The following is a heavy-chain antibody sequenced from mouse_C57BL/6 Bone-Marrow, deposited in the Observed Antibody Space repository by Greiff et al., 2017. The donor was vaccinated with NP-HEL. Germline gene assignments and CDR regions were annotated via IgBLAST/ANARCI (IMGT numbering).Heavy chain of an antibody. V-gene: IGHV2-2*01. CDR2: IWNGGST. D-gene: IGHD2-3*01. CDR1: GFSLPSYG. Sequence: VQLQQPGPGLVQPSQSLSIPCTVSGFSLPSYGVHWFRQSPGKGLEWLGVIWNGGSTDYTAAFISRLSISKSNSYSQVFFKMNSLQADDTDIYYCAGNFYDCRGYFDVWGKGTTVTVSS. CDR3: AGNFYDCRGYFDV. J-gene: IGHJ1*03.